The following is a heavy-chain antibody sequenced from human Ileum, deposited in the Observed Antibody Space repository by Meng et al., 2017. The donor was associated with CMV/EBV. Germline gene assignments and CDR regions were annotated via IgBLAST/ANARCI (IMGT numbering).Heavy chain of an antibody. J-gene: IGHJ3*02. Sequence: GEFLKIFCEASGYSFTTHWIGWVRQMPGKGLEWMGVVYGGDSDTRYSPLFQGQVTISADKSINTAYLHWNSLKASDTAIYYCARRRGEGGSYYSGSYDIWGQGTMVTVSS. D-gene: IGHD1-26*01. CDR2: VYGGDSDT. V-gene: IGHV5-51*01. CDR3: ARRRGEGGSYYSGSYDI. CDR1: GYSFTTHW.